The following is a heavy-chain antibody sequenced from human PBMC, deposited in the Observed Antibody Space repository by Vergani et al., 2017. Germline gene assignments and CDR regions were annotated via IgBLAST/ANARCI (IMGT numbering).Heavy chain of an antibody. CDR3: ATVGYYDILTGDYYYYYYYMDV. CDR1: GFTFSSYA. V-gene: IGHV3-23*01. D-gene: IGHD3-9*01. J-gene: IGHJ6*03. CDR2: ISGSGGST. Sequence: EVQLLESGGGLVQPGGSLRLSCAASGFTFSSYAMSWVRQAPGKGLEWVSAISGSGGSTYYADSVKGRFTISRDNSKNTLYLQMNSLRAEDTAVYYCATVGYYDILTGDYYYYYYYMDVWGKGTTVTVSS.